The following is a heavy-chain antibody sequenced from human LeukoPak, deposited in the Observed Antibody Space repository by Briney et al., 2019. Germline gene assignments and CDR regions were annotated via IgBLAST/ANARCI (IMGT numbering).Heavy chain of an antibody. CDR1: GYTFTGYY. V-gene: IGHV1-2*02. J-gene: IGHJ4*02. CDR3: ARVPPYYYDSSGYYHLDY. Sequence: ASVKVSCKASGYTFTGYYMHWVRQAPGQGLEWMGWINPNSGGTNYAQKFQGRVTMTRDTSISTAYMELSRLRSDDTAVYYYARVPPYYYDSSGYYHLDYWGQGTLVTVSS. D-gene: IGHD3-22*01. CDR2: INPNSGGT.